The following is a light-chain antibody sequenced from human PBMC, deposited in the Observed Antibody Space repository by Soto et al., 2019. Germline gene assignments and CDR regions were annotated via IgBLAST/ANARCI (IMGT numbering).Light chain of an antibody. CDR3: QVWDISSDHVI. V-gene: IGLV3-21*02. J-gene: IGLJ2*01. CDR2: DDS. Sequence: SYELTQPPSVSVAPGQTARITCGGSDIGSKSVHWYQQKPGQAPVLVVYDDSDRPSGIPERFSGSNSGNTATLIISRVEAGDEADYYCQVWDISSDHVIFGGGTQLTVL. CDR1: DIGSKS.